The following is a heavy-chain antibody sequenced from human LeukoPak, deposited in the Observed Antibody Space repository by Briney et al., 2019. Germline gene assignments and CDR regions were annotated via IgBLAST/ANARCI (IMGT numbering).Heavy chain of an antibody. D-gene: IGHD6-19*01. CDR3: ATNSPIIAVAGL. J-gene: IGHJ4*02. V-gene: IGHV4-61*02. CDR2: IDPSGST. Sequence: SETLSLTCTVSGGSISSGSYYWSWIRQPAGNGLEWIGRIDPSGSTNYNPSLKSRVTISVDMSKNQFSLKLSSVTAADTAVYYCATNSPIIAVAGLWGQGTLVTVSS. CDR1: GGSISSGSYY.